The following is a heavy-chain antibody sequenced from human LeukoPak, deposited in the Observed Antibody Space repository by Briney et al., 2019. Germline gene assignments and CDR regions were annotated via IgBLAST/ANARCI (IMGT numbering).Heavy chain of an antibody. J-gene: IGHJ4*02. D-gene: IGHD2-15*01. V-gene: IGHV4-30-4*01. CDR3: AGATDLGYCSGGSCYEYFYFDY. CDR1: GGSISSGDYY. CDR2: IFYSGST. Sequence: SETLSLTCTVSGGSISSGDYYWSWIRQPPGKGLEWIGYIFYSGSTYYNPSLKSRVTISVDTSRNQFSLKLSSVTAADTAVYYCAGATDLGYCSGGSCYEYFYFDYWGQGTLVTVSS.